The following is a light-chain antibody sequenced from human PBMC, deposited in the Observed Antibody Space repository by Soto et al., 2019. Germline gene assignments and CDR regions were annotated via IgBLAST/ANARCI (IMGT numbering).Light chain of an antibody. J-gene: IGKJ2*01. V-gene: IGKV3-20*01. CDR1: QSVSSNY. Sequence: EIVLTQSPGTLSLSPGERATLSCRASQSVSSNYLAWYQQKPGQAPRLLIYGASSRAPGIPDRFSGSGSGTDVTLSISRLEPEDFAVYYCQHYGRSAYTFGQGTTLEIK. CDR3: QHYGRSAYT. CDR2: GAS.